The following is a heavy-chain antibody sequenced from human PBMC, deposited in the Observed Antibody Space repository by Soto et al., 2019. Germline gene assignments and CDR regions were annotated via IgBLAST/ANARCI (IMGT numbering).Heavy chain of an antibody. Sequence: QVQLVESGGGVVQPGRSLRLSCAASGFTFSSYAMHWVRQAPGKGLEWVAVISYDGSNKYYADSVKGRFTISRDNSKNTRYQQMNSLRAEDTAVYYCERGPNRWFGERFSSGYFDYWGQGTLVTVSS. D-gene: IGHD3-10*01. J-gene: IGHJ4*02. CDR3: ERGPNRWFGERFSSGYFDY. V-gene: IGHV3-30-3*01. CDR1: GFTFSSYA. CDR2: ISYDGSNK.